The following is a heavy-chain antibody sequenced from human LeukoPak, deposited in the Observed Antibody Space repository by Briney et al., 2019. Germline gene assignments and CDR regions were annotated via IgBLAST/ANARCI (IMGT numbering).Heavy chain of an antibody. D-gene: IGHD3-3*01. J-gene: IGHJ4*02. CDR1: GYTFTSYG. Sequence: ASVKVSCKASGYTFTSYGISWVRQAPGQGLEWMGWISAYNGNTSYAQKLQGRVTMTTDTSTSTAYMELRSLRSDDTAVYYCARDLQGTIFGVVIMGDYWGQGTLVTVSS. CDR3: ARDLQGTIFGVVIMGDY. CDR2: ISAYNGNT. V-gene: IGHV1-18*01.